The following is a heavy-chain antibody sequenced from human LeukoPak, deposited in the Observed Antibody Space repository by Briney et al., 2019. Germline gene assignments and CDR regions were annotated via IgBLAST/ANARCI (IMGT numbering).Heavy chain of an antibody. CDR3: AREGGWFGELLTTIDY. Sequence: ASVKVSCKAAGYAFTSYGISWVRQAPGQGLEWMGWISAYNGNTNYAQKLQGRVTMTTDTSTSTAYMELRSLRSDDTAVYYCAREGGWFGELLTTIDYWGQGTLVTVSS. CDR2: ISAYNGNT. CDR1: GYAFTSYG. J-gene: IGHJ4*02. D-gene: IGHD3-10*01. V-gene: IGHV1-18*04.